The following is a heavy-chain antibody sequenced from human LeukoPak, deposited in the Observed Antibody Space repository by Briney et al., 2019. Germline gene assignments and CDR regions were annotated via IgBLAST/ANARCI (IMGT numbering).Heavy chain of an antibody. J-gene: IGHJ3*02. CDR1: GGSISSSSYY. V-gene: IGHV4-39*07. CDR3: ARTRRNFYSSSWGSHAFDI. CDR2: IYYSGST. D-gene: IGHD6-13*01. Sequence: SETLSLTCTVSGGSISSSSYYWGWIRQPPGKGLEWIGSIYYSGSTYYNPSLKSRVTISVDTSKNQFSLKLSSVTAADTAVYYCARTRRNFYSSSWGSHAFDIWGQGTMVTVSS.